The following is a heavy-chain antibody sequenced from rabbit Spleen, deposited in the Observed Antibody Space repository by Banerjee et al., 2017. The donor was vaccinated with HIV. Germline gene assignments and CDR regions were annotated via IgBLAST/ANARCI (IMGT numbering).Heavy chain of an antibody. CDR2: IDPIFGTT. D-gene: IGHD1-1*01. CDR1: GFSFSSSYW. V-gene: IGHV1S45*01. CDR3: AREGDDTTYGDDGFDP. J-gene: IGHJ2*01. Sequence: LEESGGGLVQPEGSLALTCKASGFSFSSSYWICWVRQAPGKGLEWISYIDPIFGTTDYASWVNGRFTISSDNAQNTLYLQLNSLTAADTATYFCAREGDDTTYGDDGFDPWGPGTLVTVS.